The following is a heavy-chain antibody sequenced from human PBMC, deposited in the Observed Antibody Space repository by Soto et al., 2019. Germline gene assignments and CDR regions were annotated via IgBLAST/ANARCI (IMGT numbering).Heavy chain of an antibody. J-gene: IGHJ4*02. CDR1: GYTLTELS. D-gene: IGHD6-19*01. CDR2: FDPEDGET. V-gene: IGHV1-24*01. Sequence: ASVKVSCKVSGYTLTELSMHWVRQAPGKGLEWMGGFDPEDGETIYAQKFQGRVTMTEDTSTDTAYMELSSLRSEDTAVYYCATDIPLRYSSGWVYFDYWGQGTLVTVSS. CDR3: ATDIPLRYSSGWVYFDY.